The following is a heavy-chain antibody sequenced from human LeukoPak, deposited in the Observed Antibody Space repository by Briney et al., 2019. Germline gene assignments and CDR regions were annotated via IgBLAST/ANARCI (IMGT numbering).Heavy chain of an antibody. Sequence: SETLSLTCTVSGGSISSGGYYWSWIRQHPGKGLEWIGYIYYSGSTYYNPSLKSRVTISVDTSKNQFSLKLSFVTAADTAVYYCARERAPAAIWGVNYFDYWGQGTLVTVSS. D-gene: IGHD2-2*02. CDR2: IYYSGST. CDR1: GGSISSGGYY. V-gene: IGHV4-31*03. CDR3: ARERAPAAIWGVNYFDY. J-gene: IGHJ4*02.